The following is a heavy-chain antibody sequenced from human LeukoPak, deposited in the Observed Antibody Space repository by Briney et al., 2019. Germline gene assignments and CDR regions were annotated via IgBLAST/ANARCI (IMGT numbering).Heavy chain of an antibody. CDR3: AIAGEGYYYYYYMDV. J-gene: IGHJ6*03. V-gene: IGHV4-39*01. CDR1: GGSISSYY. CDR2: IYYSGST. D-gene: IGHD7-27*01. Sequence: SSETLSLTCTVSGGSISSYYWGWIRQPPGKGLEWIGSIYYSGSTYYNPSLKSRVTISVDTSKNQFSLKLSSVTAADTAVYYCAIAGEGYYYYYYMDVWGKGTTVTVSS.